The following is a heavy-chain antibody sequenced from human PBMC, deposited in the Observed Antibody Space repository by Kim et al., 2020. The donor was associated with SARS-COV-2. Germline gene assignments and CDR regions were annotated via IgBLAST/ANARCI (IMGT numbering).Heavy chain of an antibody. CDR3: AATIQLDPVDY. J-gene: IGHJ4*02. D-gene: IGHD1-1*01. V-gene: IGHV4-39*01. CDR1: GASISSNLFH. CDR2: VSYDGRA. Sequence: SETLSLTCTVSGASISSNLFHWGWIRQSPGRGLEWIGAVSYDGRAFNNSSLKTRVTITLDAPVDQFSLQLTSVTAADTAVYFCAATIQLDPVDYWGQG.